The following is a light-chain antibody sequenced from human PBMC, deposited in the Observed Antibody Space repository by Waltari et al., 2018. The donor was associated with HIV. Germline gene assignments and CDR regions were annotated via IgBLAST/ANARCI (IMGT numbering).Light chain of an antibody. J-gene: IGLJ2*01. CDR1: SSNIGNNA. CDR3: AAWDDSLNGVV. CDR2: YDD. Sequence: QSVLTQPPSVSGAPRQRVTISCSGISSNIGNNAVNWYQQLPGKAPKLLVYYDDLLPSGVSDRFSGSRSGTSASLAISGLQSEDEADYYYAAWDDSLNGVVFGGGTKLTVL. V-gene: IGLV1-36*01.